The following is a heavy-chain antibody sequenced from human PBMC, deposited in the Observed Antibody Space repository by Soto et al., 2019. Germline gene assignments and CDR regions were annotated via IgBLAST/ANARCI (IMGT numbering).Heavy chain of an antibody. CDR3: ARDIYYYDSSGYYPNWFDP. CDR1: GYIFTSYY. D-gene: IGHD3-22*01. J-gene: IGHJ5*02. Sequence: ASVKVSCKASGYIFTSYYMHWVRQAPGQGLEWMGIINPSGGSTRYAQKFQGRVTMTRDTSTSTVYMELSSLRSEDTAVYYCARDIYYYDSSGYYPNWFDPWGQGTLVTVSS. V-gene: IGHV1-46*01. CDR2: INPSGGST.